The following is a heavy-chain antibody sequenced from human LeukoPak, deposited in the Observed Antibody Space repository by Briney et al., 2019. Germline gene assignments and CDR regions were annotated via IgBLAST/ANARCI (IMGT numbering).Heavy chain of an antibody. CDR2: ISSSGSTI. Sequence: GGSLRLSCAASGFTFDDYGMSWVRQAPGKGREWVSYISSSGSTIYYADSGKGRFTISRDNAKNSLYLQMNSLRAEDTAVYYCAELGITMIGGVWGKGTTVTISS. J-gene: IGHJ6*04. CDR1: GFTFDDYG. CDR3: AELGITMIGGV. D-gene: IGHD3-10*02. V-gene: IGHV3-48*03.